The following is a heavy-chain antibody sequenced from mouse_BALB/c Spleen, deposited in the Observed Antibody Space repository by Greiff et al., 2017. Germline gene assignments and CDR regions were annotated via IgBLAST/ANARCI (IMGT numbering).Heavy chain of an antibody. CDR3: TRLGDYGYAMDY. Sequence: LKQPGSELVRPGASVKLSCKASGYTFTSYWMHWVKQRHGQGLEWIGNIYPGSGSTNYDEKFKSKGTLTVDTSSSTAYMHLSSLTSEDSAVYYCTRLGDYGYAMDYWGQGTSVTVSS. D-gene: IGHD2-4*01. V-gene: IGHV1S22*01. CDR1: GYTFTSYW. J-gene: IGHJ4*01. CDR2: IYPGSGST.